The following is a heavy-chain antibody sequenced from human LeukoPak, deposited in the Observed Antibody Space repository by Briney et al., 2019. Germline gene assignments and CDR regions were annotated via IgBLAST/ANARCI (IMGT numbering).Heavy chain of an antibody. CDR3: ARHVDTMIVVVSTQFDY. D-gene: IGHD3-22*01. J-gene: IGHJ4*02. V-gene: IGHV4-38-2*01. CDR1: GYSISSGYY. Sequence: SETLSLTCAVSGYSISSGYYRGWLRQPPGKGLEWIGSIHHSGSTYYNPSLNSRVTISVDTSKNQFSLKLSSLTAADTAVYYCARHVDTMIVVVSTQFDYWGQGTLVTVSS. CDR2: IHHSGST.